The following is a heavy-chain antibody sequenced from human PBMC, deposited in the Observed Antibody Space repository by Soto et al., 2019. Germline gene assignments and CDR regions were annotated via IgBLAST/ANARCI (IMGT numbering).Heavy chain of an antibody. CDR2: IIPILNSP. CDR3: AREAPYCTSATCPKFYGMDV. V-gene: IGHV1-69*13. Sequence: GASVKVSCKASGGTFGSYAITWVRRAPGQGLGWLGGIIPILNSPAYAQKFQARVVITADEITNTAYMELNSLRFDDTAVYYCAREAPYCTSATCPKFYGMDVWGQGTTVTVSS. D-gene: IGHD2-2*01. CDR1: GGTFGSYA. J-gene: IGHJ6*02.